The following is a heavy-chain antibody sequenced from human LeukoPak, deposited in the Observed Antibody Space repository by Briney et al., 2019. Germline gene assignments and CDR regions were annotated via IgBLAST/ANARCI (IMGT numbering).Heavy chain of an antibody. CDR2: ISDSGST. V-gene: IGHV3-23*01. J-gene: IGHJ4*02. D-gene: IGHD1-26*01. CDR3: AKDIVGATAADFDY. CDR1: GFFFSNYG. Sequence: GGSLRLSCVTSGFFFSNYGLSWVRQSPGKGLEWVSAISDSGSTFYADSVKGRFTISRDNSKNTLYLQMNSLRAEDTAVYYCAKDIVGATAADFDYWGQGTLVTVSS.